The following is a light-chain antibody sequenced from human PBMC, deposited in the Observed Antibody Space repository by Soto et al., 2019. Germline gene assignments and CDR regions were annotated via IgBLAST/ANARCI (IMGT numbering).Light chain of an antibody. J-gene: IGKJ1*01. CDR3: QHYNSYSEA. Sequence: LQLTQAPSTVTASVGDRVTLSCRASQSISSWLAWYQQKPGKAPQLLIYGASTLQSGVPSRFSGSGSGTEFTLTISSLQPDDFATYYCQHYNSYSEAFGQGTKVDIK. CDR1: QSISSW. CDR2: GAS. V-gene: IGKV1-5*01.